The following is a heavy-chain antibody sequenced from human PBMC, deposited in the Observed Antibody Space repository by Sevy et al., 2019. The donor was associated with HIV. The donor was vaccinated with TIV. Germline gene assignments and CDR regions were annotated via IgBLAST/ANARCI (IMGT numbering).Heavy chain of an antibody. CDR2: ISYEGSNE. CDR3: ARDWGTPPTAILYYFDF. V-gene: IGHV3-30*04. Sequence: GGSLRLSCAASTFTFGHYAMHWVRQPPGKGLQWVAGISYEGSNEYYTDSVKGRFTISRDNSKNTLNLEMNNLRVEDTALYYCARDWGTPPTAILYYFDFWGQGVPVTVSS. J-gene: IGHJ4*02. CDR1: TFTFGHYA. D-gene: IGHD3-16*01.